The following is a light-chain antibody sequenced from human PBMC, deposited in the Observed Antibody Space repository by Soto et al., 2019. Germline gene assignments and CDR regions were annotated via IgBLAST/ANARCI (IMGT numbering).Light chain of an antibody. CDR1: QSVLRY. CDR2: DAS. V-gene: IGKV3-11*01. CDR3: QHRFNWPWT. Sequence: EIVLTQSPGTLSLSPGDRATLSCRASQSVLRYLAWYQQKPGQAPRLLIYDASYRATDTPARFSGSGSETDFTLNISSLEPEDFAVYYCQHRFNWPWTFGQGTKVEF. J-gene: IGKJ1*01.